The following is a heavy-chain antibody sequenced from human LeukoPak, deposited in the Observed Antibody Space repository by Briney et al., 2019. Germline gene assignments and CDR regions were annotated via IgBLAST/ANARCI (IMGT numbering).Heavy chain of an antibody. Sequence: GGSLRLSCAASGFTFSSYGMHWVRQAPGKGLEWVAVISYDGSNKYYADSVKGRFTISRDNSKNTLYLQMNSLRAEDTAVYYCAKGEGSSGWYASDYYYYGMDVWGQGTTVTVSS. CDR2: ISYDGSNK. CDR3: AKGEGSSGWYASDYYYYGMDV. CDR1: GFTFSSYG. J-gene: IGHJ6*02. D-gene: IGHD6-19*01. V-gene: IGHV3-30*18.